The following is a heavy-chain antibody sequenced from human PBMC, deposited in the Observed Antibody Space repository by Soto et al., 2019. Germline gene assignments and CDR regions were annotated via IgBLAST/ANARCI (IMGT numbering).Heavy chain of an antibody. CDR3: ARTVVGTAIHGP. J-gene: IGHJ5*02. Sequence: SETLSLTCTVSGGSISGGSFYWSWIRQHPGKCLEWIGYISYSGNTYYNASLQSRISMSLDSSKNQFSLTLSSVTAADTAVYYCARTVVGTAIHGPWGQGTLITVYS. CDR2: ISYSGNT. CDR1: GGSISGGSFY. D-gene: IGHD2-21*02. V-gene: IGHV4-31*03.